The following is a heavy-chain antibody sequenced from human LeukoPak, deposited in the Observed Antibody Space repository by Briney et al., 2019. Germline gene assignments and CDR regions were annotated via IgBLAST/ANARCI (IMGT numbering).Heavy chain of an antibody. CDR2: IIPILGIA. J-gene: IGHJ4*02. CDR3: ARDPHSPGDYIDSFDY. Sequence: SVKVSCKASGGTFSSYAISWVRQAPGQGLEWMGRIIPILGIANYAQKFQGRVTITADKSTSTAYMELSSLRSEDTAVYYCARDPHSPGDYIDSFDYWGQGTLVTVSS. V-gene: IGHV1-69*04. D-gene: IGHD4-17*01. CDR1: GGTFSSYA.